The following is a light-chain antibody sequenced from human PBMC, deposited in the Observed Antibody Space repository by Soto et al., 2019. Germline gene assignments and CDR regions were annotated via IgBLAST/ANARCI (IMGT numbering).Light chain of an antibody. CDR1: NSVVGKYVR. V-gene: IGLV2-18*02. CDR2: EVT. J-gene: IGLJ1*01. Sequence: QSVLTQPPSVSGSPGQSVTISCTGTNSVVGKYVRVSWYQQPPGTAPKLIIYEVTNRPSGFPARFSGSKSGNTASLTFSGLQAEDEADYYCSSYTSTSRYVFGAGTKVTVL. CDR3: SSYTSTSRYV.